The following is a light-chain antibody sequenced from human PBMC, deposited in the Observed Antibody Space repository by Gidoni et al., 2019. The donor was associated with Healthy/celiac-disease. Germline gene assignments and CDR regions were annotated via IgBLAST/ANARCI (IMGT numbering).Light chain of an antibody. CDR3: QQYNNWPPGT. CDR2: GAS. V-gene: IGKV3-15*01. CDR1: QSVRSN. Sequence: EMVMTQSQATLSVSPGERATLACRASQSVRSNLAWYQQKPGQAPRLLIYGASTSATGIPARFSGSGSGTEFTLTISSLQSEDFAVYYCQQYNNWPPGTFGQGTRLEIK. J-gene: IGKJ5*01.